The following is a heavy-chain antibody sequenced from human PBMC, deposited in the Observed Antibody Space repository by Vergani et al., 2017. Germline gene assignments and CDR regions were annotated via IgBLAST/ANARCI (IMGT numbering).Heavy chain of an antibody. V-gene: IGHV3-30*03. CDR3: ATKSCGTPGCQIGYFRE. CDR1: GFTSSYYG. J-gene: IGHJ1*01. Sequence: QVHLVESGGGVVQPGRSLRLSCVVSGFTSSYYGMHWVRQAPGKGLEWVAVISYDGTQKYYADSVKLRFTISRDNSKSTLYLQMNSLRTEDTAVYYCATKSCGTPGCQIGYFREWGQGTLVTVSS. CDR2: ISYDGTQK. D-gene: IGHD1-1*01.